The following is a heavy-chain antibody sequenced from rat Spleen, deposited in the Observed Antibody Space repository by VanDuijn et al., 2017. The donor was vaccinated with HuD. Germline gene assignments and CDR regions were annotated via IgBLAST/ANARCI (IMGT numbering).Heavy chain of an antibody. CDR1: GFTFSSFA. Sequence: EVQLVESGGGLVQPGRSMKLSCAASGFTFSSFAMAWVRQAPTKGLEWVASISYDGGNTYYRDSVKGRITISRDNAKSSLYLQMDSLGSEDTSTYYCAKDGYGGPVGDYWGQGVMVTVSS. D-gene: IGHD1-11*01. CDR2: ISYDGGNT. CDR3: AKDGYGGPVGDY. V-gene: IGHV5-20*01. J-gene: IGHJ2*01.